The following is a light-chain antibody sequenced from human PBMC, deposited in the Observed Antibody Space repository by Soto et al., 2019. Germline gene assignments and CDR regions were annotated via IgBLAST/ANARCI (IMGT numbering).Light chain of an antibody. CDR1: QSISSY. Sequence: DIPMTQSPSSLSASVGDRVTITCRARQSISSYLNWYQQKPGKAPTLLIYAASSLQSGVPSRFSGSGSGTDFTLTISSLQPEDFATYYCQQSYSTPLTFGGGTKVEIK. CDR3: QQSYSTPLT. CDR2: AAS. V-gene: IGKV1-39*01. J-gene: IGKJ4*01.